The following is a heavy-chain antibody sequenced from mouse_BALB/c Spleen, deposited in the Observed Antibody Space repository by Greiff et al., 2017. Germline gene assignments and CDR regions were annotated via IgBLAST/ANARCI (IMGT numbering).Heavy chain of an antibody. CDR2: ISSGGSYT. CDR1: GFTFSSYA. D-gene: IGHD1-2*01. J-gene: IGHJ3*01. CDR3: ASPAWFAY. Sequence: EVNVVESGGGLVKPGGSLKLSCAASGFTFSSYAMSWVRQTPEKRLEWVATISSGGSYTYYPDSVKGRFTISRDNAKNTLYLQMSSLRSEDTAMYYCASPAWFAYWGQGTLVTVSA. V-gene: IGHV5-9-3*01.